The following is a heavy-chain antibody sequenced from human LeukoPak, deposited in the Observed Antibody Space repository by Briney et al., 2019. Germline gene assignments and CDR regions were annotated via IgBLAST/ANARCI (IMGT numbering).Heavy chain of an antibody. CDR3: ARGRWLVNY. CDR1: GGSVSSTSYY. Sequence: SETLSLTCTVSGGSVSSTSYYWSWIRQPPGKGLEWIGYIYYSGSTNYNPSLKSRVTISADTSENQFSLKLRSVTAADTAVYYCARGRWLVNYWGQGTLVTVSS. D-gene: IGHD6-19*01. V-gene: IGHV4-61*01. CDR2: IYYSGST. J-gene: IGHJ4*02.